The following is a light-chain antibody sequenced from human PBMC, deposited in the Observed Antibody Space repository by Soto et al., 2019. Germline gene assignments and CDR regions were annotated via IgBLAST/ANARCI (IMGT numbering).Light chain of an antibody. CDR1: QAISSY. Sequence: DIQLTQSPSFLSASVGDRVTISCRASQAISSYLAWYQQRPGKAPKLLIYAASALQSGVPSSFSGSGSGTEFTLTISSLQPEDFATYYCQQLNSYPHTFGGGTKVEIK. V-gene: IGKV1-9*01. CDR2: AAS. J-gene: IGKJ4*01. CDR3: QQLNSYPHT.